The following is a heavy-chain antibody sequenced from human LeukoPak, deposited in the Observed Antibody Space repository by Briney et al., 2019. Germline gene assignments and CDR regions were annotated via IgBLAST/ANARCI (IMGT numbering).Heavy chain of an antibody. D-gene: IGHD6-19*01. V-gene: IGHV4-38-2*01. CDR3: ARQWRDGDWFDP. CDR2: IT. CDR1: GYSISSGYY. J-gene: IGHJ5*02. Sequence: SETLSLTCAVSGYSISSGYYWGWIRQPPGKGLEWIGSITYYNPSLNSRVTISVDTSNNQVSLKLTSVTAADTAVYYCARQWRDGDWFDPWGQGTLVTVSS.